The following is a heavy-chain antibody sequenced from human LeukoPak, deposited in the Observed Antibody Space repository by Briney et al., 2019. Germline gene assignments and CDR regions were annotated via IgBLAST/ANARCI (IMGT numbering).Heavy chain of an antibody. CDR2: IYSGGST. Sequence: GGSLRLSCAASGFTVSSNYMSWVRQAPGKGLEWVSVIYSGGSTYYADSVKGRFTISRDNSKNTLYLQMNSLRAEDTAVYYCARDLGYYDILTGYQHWGQGTLVTVPS. J-gene: IGHJ4*02. CDR1: GFTVSSNY. CDR3: ARDLGYYDILTGYQH. V-gene: IGHV3-66*01. D-gene: IGHD3-9*01.